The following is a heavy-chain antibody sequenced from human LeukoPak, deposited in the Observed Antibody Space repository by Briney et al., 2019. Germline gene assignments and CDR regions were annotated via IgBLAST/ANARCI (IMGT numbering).Heavy chain of an antibody. CDR3: ARVGYYDSSNYYAYFQH. V-gene: IGHV3-74*01. Sequence: GGSLGLSCAASGFTFSSYWMHWVRQAPGKGLEWVARINSDGTDISYGDSVKGRFTISRDNAKNTLYLQMNSLRVEDTAVYYCARVGYYDSSNYYAYFQHWGQGTLVTVSS. D-gene: IGHD3-22*01. J-gene: IGHJ1*01. CDR1: GFTFSSYW. CDR2: INSDGTDI.